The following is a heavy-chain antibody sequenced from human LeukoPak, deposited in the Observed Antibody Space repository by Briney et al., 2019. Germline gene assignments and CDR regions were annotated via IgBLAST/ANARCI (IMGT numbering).Heavy chain of an antibody. CDR1: GFTFSSYG. J-gene: IGHJ4*02. V-gene: IGHV3-30*18. CDR3: AKVGRYYYDSSGYFDY. D-gene: IGHD3-22*01. Sequence: SGGSLTLSCAASGFTFSSYGMHWVRQAPGKGLEWVAVISYDGSNKYYADSVKGRFTISRDNSKNTLYLQMNSLRAEDTAVYYCAKVGRYYYDSSGYFDYWGQGTLVTVSS. CDR2: ISYDGSNK.